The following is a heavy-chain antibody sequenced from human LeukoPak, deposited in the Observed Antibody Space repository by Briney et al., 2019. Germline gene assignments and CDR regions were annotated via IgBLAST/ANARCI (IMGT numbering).Heavy chain of an antibody. D-gene: IGHD3-22*01. CDR3: ARGYYYDSQDY. Sequence: PSETLSLTCTVSGGSISSSSYYWGWIRQPPGKGLEWIGSIYYSGSTYYNPSLKSRVTISVDTSKNQFTLKLSSVTAADTAVYYCARGYYYDSQDYWGQGTLVTVSS. CDR2: IYYSGST. CDR1: GGSISSSSYY. V-gene: IGHV4-39*06. J-gene: IGHJ4*02.